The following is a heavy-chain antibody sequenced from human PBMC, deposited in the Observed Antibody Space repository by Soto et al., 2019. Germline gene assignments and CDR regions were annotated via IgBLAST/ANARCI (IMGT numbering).Heavy chain of an antibody. D-gene: IGHD6-13*01. CDR3: ARTSAAGKYYYGMDV. Sequence: SVKVSCKASGGTFSSYTISWVRQAPGQGLEWMGRIIPILGIANYAQKFQGRVTITADKSTSTAYMELSSLRSEDTAVYYCARTSAAGKYYYGMDVWGQGTTVTVSS. J-gene: IGHJ6*02. CDR2: IIPILGIA. CDR1: GGTFSSYT. V-gene: IGHV1-69*02.